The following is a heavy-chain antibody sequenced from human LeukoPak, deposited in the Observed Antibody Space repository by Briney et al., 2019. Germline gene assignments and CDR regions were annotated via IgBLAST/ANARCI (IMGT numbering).Heavy chain of an antibody. D-gene: IGHD6-19*01. J-gene: IGHJ4*02. CDR3: ARGSAWYFVY. CDR2: IYYSGNT. CDR1: GGSISSGDYY. V-gene: IGHV4-61*08. Sequence: SETLSLTCTVSGGSISSGDYYWSWIRQPPGKGLEWIGYIYYSGNTNYNPSLKSRVTISVDTSKNQFSLNLSSVTAADTAIYYCARGSAWYFVYWGQGTLVTVSS.